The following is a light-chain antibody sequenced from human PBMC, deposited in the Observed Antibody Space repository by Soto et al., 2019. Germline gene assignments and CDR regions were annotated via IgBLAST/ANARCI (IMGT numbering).Light chain of an antibody. J-gene: IGKJ5*01. CDR3: QQASSLPIT. CDR1: QGISSW. Sequence: EIQMTQSPSSVSASVVDTVPNSCRASQGISSWLTWYQQKPGKAPKLLIYAASNLKSGVPSRFSGSGSGTDFTLTITSLQPEDFATYYCQQASSLPITFGQGTRLEIK. V-gene: IGKV1-12*01. CDR2: AAS.